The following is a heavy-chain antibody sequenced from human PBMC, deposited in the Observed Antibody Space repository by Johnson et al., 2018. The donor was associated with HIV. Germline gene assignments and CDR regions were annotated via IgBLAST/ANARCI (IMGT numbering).Heavy chain of an antibody. CDR1: GFTLSSYA. D-gene: IGHD6-13*01. Sequence: VQLVESGGGVVQPGRSLRLSCTASGFTLSSYAIHWVRQAPGKGLEWVAVTRFDGSNKFYADSVKGRFTLSRDNSKNTLYLQMNSLKADDTAIYYCAKDEEGYSSAWSAGTAFDIWGQGTMVTVSS. CDR2: TRFDGSNK. CDR3: AKDEEGYSSAWSAGTAFDI. V-gene: IGHV3-30*02. J-gene: IGHJ3*02.